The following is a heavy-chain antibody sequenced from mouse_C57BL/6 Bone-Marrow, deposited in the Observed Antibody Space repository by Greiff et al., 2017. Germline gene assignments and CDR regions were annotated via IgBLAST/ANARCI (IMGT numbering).Heavy chain of an antibody. Sequence: QVQLQQPGAELVMPGASVKLSCKASGYTFTSYWMHWVKQRPGQGLEWIGEIDPSDSYTNYNQKFKGKSTLTVDKSSSTAYMQLSSLTSEDSAVYYWARWSNYLHYYAMDYWGQGTSVTVSS. V-gene: IGHV1-69*01. CDR2: IDPSDSYT. CDR3: ARWSNYLHYYAMDY. CDR1: GYTFTSYW. J-gene: IGHJ4*01. D-gene: IGHD2-5*01.